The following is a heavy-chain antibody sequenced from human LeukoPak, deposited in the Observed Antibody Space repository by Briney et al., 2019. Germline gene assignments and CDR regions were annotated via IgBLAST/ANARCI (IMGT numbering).Heavy chain of an antibody. D-gene: IGHD3-22*01. V-gene: IGHV3-53*01. Sequence: PGGSLRLSCAASGFSVSSNYMSWVRQAPGKGLEWVSVIYSGGDTYYADSVKGRFTISRDNSKNTLYLQMNSLRAEDTAVYYCAREGVHYFDSSGYSPAYFDPWGQGTLVTVSA. J-gene: IGHJ5*02. CDR1: GFSVSSNY. CDR2: IYSGGDT. CDR3: AREGVHYFDSSGYSPAYFDP.